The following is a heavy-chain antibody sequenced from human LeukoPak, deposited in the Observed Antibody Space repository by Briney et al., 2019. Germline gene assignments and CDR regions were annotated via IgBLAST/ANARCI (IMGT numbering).Heavy chain of an antibody. CDR3: ARDGDSGFDVDNWFDP. V-gene: IGHV1-69*13. CDR1: GYTFTSYA. J-gene: IGHJ5*02. Sequence: SVKVSCKASGYTFTSYAMNWVRQAPGQGLEWMGGISPIFGPANYVQRFQGRVTITADESTSTAYLELSNLRSEDTAVYYCARDGDSGFDVDNWFDPWGQGTLVTVSS. CDR2: ISPIFGPA. D-gene: IGHD1-26*01.